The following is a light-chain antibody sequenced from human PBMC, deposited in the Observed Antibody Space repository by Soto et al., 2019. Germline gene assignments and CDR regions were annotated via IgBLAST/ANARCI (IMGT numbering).Light chain of an antibody. CDR1: QSVSRW. Sequence: DIQMTQSPSTLSASIGDRVTITCRASQSVSRWLAWYQQKPGKAPKLLISRASTLETGVPSWFSGSGSGTEFTLTISSLQADDVATYYRQQYDSSWTFGQGTKVEVK. CDR3: QQYDSSWT. J-gene: IGKJ1*01. CDR2: RAS. V-gene: IGKV1-5*03.